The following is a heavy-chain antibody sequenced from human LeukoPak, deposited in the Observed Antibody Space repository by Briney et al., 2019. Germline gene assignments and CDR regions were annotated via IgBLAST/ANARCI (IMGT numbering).Heavy chain of an antibody. V-gene: IGHV4-39*07. CDR3: ASSYSSSWYVFDY. Sequence: SETLSLTCTVSGGSISSSSYYWGWIRQPPGKGLEWIGSIYYSGSTNYNPSLKSRVTISVDTSKNQFSLKLSSVTAADTAVYYCASSYSSSWYVFDYWGQGTLVTVSS. J-gene: IGHJ4*02. CDR1: GGSISSSSYY. D-gene: IGHD6-13*01. CDR2: IYYSGST.